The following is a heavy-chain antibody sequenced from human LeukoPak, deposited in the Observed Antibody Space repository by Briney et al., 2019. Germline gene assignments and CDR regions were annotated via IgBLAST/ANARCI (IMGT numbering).Heavy chain of an antibody. CDR2: FDPEDGET. V-gene: IGHV1-24*01. Sequence: ASVKVSCKVSGYTLTELSMHWVRQAPGKGLEWMGCFDPEDGETIYAQKFQGRVTMTEDTSTDTAYMELSSLRSEDTAVYYCATAFGSGRTSAYFDYWGQGTLVTVSS. D-gene: IGHD3-10*01. CDR1: GYTLTELS. J-gene: IGHJ4*02. CDR3: ATAFGSGRTSAYFDY.